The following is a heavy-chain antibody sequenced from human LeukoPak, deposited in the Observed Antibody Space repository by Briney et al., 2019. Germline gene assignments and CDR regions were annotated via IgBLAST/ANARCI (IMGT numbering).Heavy chain of an antibody. CDR3: AREYYFYHMDG. CDR1: GFSVSIKY. J-gene: IGHJ6*03. CDR2: LYSSGTT. V-gene: IGHV3-53*01. Sequence: GGSLRLSCAASGFSVSIKYMNWVRQAPGKGLEWVSILYSSGTTYYANSVKGRFTISRDNSENKLFLQMNSLRAEDTAVYYCAREYYFYHMDGWGKGTTVTVSS.